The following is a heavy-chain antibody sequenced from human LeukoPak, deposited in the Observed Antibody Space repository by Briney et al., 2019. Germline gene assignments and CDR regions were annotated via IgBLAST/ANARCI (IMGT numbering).Heavy chain of an antibody. CDR3: ARDQEGFDY. V-gene: IGHV1-46*01. J-gene: IGHJ4*02. CDR1: GYTFTSYY. CDR2: INLSGGST. Sequence: ASVKVSCKASGYTFTSYYMHWVRQAPGQGLEWMGIINLSGGSTSYAQKFQGRVTVTRDTSTSTVHMELSGLRSEDTAVYYCARDQEGFDYWGQGTLVTVSS.